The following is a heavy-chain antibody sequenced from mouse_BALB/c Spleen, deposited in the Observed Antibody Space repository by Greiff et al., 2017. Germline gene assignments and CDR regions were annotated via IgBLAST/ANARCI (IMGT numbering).Heavy chain of an antibody. D-gene: IGHD4-1*01. V-gene: IGHV5-15*02. CDR3: ARDLGLEGYFDY. CDR2: FSNLAYSI. J-gene: IGHJ2*01. CDR1: GFTFSDYG. Sequence: EVQRVESGGGLVQPGGSRKLSCAASGFTFSDYGMAWVRQAPGKGPEWVAFFSNLAYSIYYADTVTGRFTISRENAKNTLYLEMSSLRSEDTAMYYCARDLGLEGYFDYWGQGTTLTVSS.